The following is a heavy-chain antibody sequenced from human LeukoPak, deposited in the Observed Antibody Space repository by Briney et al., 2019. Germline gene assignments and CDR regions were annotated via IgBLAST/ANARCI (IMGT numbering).Heavy chain of an antibody. Sequence: RASVKVSCKASGGTFSSYAISWVRQAPGQGLEWMGWISAYNGNTNYAQKLQGRVTMTTDTSTSTAYMELRSLRSDDTAVYYCARETMGGNFDYWGQGTLVTVSS. J-gene: IGHJ4*02. CDR2: ISAYNGNT. D-gene: IGHD1-26*01. V-gene: IGHV1-18*01. CDR3: ARETMGGNFDY. CDR1: GGTFSSYA.